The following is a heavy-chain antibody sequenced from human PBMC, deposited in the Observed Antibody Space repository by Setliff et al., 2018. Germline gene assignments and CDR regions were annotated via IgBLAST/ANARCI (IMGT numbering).Heavy chain of an antibody. D-gene: IGHD1-1*01. CDR3: ARSPTRTTGSHYLGYYYYYMDF. CDR1: GYIFTNYY. V-gene: IGHV1-2*02. J-gene: IGHJ6*03. CDR2: INANTGGT. Sequence: ASVKVSCKTSGYIFTNYYIHWVRQAPGQGLEWMGWINANTGGTREVQKFQGRVTMTRDTSIDTAYMELSRLRYDDTAVYYCARSPTRTTGSHYLGYYYYYMDFWGKGTTVTVSS.